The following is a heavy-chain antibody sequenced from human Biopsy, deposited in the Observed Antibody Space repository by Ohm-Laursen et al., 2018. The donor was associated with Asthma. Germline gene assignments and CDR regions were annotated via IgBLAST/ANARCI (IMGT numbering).Heavy chain of an antibody. CDR3: AKRRASSGYTPLDY. D-gene: IGHD3-22*01. CDR2: ISYDGSKR. V-gene: IGHV3-30*18. J-gene: IGHJ4*02. Sequence: SLRLSCAASGFTFSTYAMHWVRQAPGKGLEWVALISYDGSKRHSADSVGGRFTISRDNSKNTLYLQMNSLRAGDTAVYYCAKRRASSGYTPLDYWGQGTLVTVSS. CDR1: GFTFSTYA.